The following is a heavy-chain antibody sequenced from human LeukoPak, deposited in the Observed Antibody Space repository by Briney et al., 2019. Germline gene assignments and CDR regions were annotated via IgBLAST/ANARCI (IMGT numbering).Heavy chain of an antibody. Sequence: PGGSLRLSCAASGFTSSNEMNWVRQAPGKGLEWVSYISSSGSTTYYAASVKGRFTISRDNAKNSLYLQMNSLRVEDTAVYYCASQKGRIAVAVDYWGQGTLVTVSS. D-gene: IGHD6-19*01. CDR2: ISSSGSTT. J-gene: IGHJ4*02. CDR3: ASQKGRIAVAVDY. V-gene: IGHV3-48*03. CDR1: GFTSSNE.